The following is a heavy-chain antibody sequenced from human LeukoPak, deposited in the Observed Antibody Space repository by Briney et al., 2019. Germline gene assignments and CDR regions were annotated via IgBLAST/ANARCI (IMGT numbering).Heavy chain of an antibody. J-gene: IGHJ5*02. CDR3: ARAPALVTRGHWFDP. D-gene: IGHD3-9*01. V-gene: IGHV4-30-2*01. CDR2: IYHSGST. CDR1: GGSISSGGYS. Sequence: PSETLSLTCAVSGGSISSGGYSWSWIRQPPGKGLEWIGYIYHSGSTYYNPSLKSRVTISVDRSKNQFSLKLSSVTAADTAVYYCARAPALVTRGHWFDPWGQGTLVTVSS.